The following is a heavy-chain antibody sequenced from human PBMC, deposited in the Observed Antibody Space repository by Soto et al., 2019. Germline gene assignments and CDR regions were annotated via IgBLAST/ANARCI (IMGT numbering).Heavy chain of an antibody. J-gene: IGHJ3*02. CDR3: ARGSLRYFDWLSSDAFDI. D-gene: IGHD3-9*01. V-gene: IGHV1-8*01. Sequence: ASVKVSCKASGYTFTSYDINWVRQATGHGLEWMGWMNPNSGNTGYAQKFQGRVTMTRNTSISTAYMELSSLRSEDTAVYYCARGSLRYFDWLSSDAFDIWGQGTMVTVSS. CDR2: MNPNSGNT. CDR1: GYTFTSYD.